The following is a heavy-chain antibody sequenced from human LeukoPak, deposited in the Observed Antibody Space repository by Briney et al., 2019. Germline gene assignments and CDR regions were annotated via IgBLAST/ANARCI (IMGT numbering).Heavy chain of an antibody. V-gene: IGHV5-51*01. J-gene: IGHJ3*02. CDR3: ASPIITDAFDI. CDR2: IYPGDSDT. CDR1: GYIFTSYW. D-gene: IGHD3-16*01. Sequence: GESLKISCKGSGYIFTSYWIGWVRQMPGKGLERMGIIYPGDSDTRYSPSFQGQVTISADKSISTAYLQWSSLKASDTAMYYCASPIITDAFDIWGQGTMVTVSS.